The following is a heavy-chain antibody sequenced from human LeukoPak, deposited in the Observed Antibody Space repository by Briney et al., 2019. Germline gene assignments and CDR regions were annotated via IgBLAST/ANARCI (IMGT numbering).Heavy chain of an antibody. CDR1: GGTFSSYA. CDR2: IIPIFGTA. CDR3: ARIVVVPAGRYYYMDV. J-gene: IGHJ6*03. Sequence: SVKVSCKASGGTFSSYAISWVRQAPGQGLAWMGGIIPIFGTANYAQKFQGRVTITADESTSTAYMELSSLRSEDTAVYYCARIVVVPAGRYYYMDVWGKGTTVTVSS. V-gene: IGHV1-69*13. D-gene: IGHD2-2*01.